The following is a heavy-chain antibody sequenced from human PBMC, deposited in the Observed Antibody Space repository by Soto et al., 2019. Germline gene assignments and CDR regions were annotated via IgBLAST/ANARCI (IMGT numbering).Heavy chain of an antibody. Sequence: SVKVSCKASGFTFTSSAVQWVRQALGQRLEWIGWIVVGSGNTNYAQKFQERVTITRDMSTSTAYMELSSLRSEDTAVYYCAAEEGGANPTGVAYWGQGTLVTVSS. J-gene: IGHJ4*02. V-gene: IGHV1-58*01. D-gene: IGHD5-12*01. CDR3: AAEEGGANPTGVAY. CDR1: GFTFTSSA. CDR2: IVVGSGNT.